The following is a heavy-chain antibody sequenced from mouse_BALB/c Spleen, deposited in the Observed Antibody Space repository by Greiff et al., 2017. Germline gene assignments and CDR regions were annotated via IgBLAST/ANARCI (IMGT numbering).Heavy chain of an antibody. Sequence: EVKLVESGGGLVQPGGSMKLSCVASGFTFSNYWMNWVRQSPEKGLEWVAEIRLKSNNYATHYAESVKGRFTISRDDSKSSVYLQMNNLRAEDTGIYYCTRDPGAYWGQGTLVTVSA. CDR2: IRLKSNNYAT. J-gene: IGHJ3*01. CDR3: TRDPGAY. V-gene: IGHV6-6*02. CDR1: GFTFSNYW.